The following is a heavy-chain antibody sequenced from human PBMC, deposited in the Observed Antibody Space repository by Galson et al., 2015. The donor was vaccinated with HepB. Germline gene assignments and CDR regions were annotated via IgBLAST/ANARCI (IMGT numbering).Heavy chain of an antibody. CDR2: IIPIFGTA. J-gene: IGHJ3*02. CDR3: ARERVVITTPGAFDI. CDR1: GGTFSSYA. V-gene: IGHV1-69*13. Sequence: SVKVSCKASGGTFSSYAISWVRQAPGQGLEWMGGIIPIFGTANYAQKFQGRVTITADESTSTAYMELSSLRSEGTAVYYCARERVVITTPGAFDIWGQGTMVTVSS. D-gene: IGHD3-22*01.